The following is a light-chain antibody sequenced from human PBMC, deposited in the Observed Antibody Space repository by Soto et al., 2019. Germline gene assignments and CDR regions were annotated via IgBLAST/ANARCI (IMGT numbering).Light chain of an antibody. Sequence: QSVLTQPPSASGSPGQSVAISCTGTSSDVGGYNYVSWYQQHPGKAPKLMIYEGIKRPSGISNRFSASKSGNTASLAISGLQTADEADYYCCSYAGSGTLLFGGGTKVTVL. CDR3: CSYAGSGTLL. CDR1: SSDVGGYNY. CDR2: EGI. V-gene: IGLV2-23*01. J-gene: IGLJ2*01.